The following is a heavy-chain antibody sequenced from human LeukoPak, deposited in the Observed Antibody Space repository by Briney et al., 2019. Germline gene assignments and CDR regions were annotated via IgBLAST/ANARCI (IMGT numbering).Heavy chain of an antibody. CDR2: IIPIFGTT. V-gene: IGHV1-69*06. J-gene: IGHJ4*02. D-gene: IGHD3-10*01. Sequence: SVKVSCKASGGAFSSFTISWVRQAPGQGLEWMGGIIPIFGTTNYAQKFQGRVTIIADKSASTTYMALSSLRSEDTAVYYCARLVQGSGSFYNGPFDHWGQGTLVTVSS. CDR3: ARLVQGSGSFYNGPFDH. CDR1: GGAFSSFT.